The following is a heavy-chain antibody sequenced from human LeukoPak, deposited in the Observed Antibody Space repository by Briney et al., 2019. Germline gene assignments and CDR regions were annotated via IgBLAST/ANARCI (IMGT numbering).Heavy chain of an antibody. CDR2: IWYNGGRK. D-gene: IGHD6-13*01. J-gene: IGHJ6*03. Sequence: GGSLRLSCVASGFTFRSYGMYWVRQSPGKGLEWVAFIWYNGGRKYYPDSVKGRFTISRGNTKNTLYLEINSLRPDDTGIYYCAKDPVAAAGTFYYMAVWGKGTTVTVSS. V-gene: IGHV3-33*03. CDR3: AKDPVAAAGTFYYMAV. CDR1: GFTFRSYG.